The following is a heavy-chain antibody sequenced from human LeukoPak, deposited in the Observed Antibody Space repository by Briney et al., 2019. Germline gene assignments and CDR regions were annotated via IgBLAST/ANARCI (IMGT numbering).Heavy chain of an antibody. CDR3: ARGTSCSGGSCYANWFDP. CDR1: GGTFSSYA. V-gene: IGHV1-69*13. Sequence: GASVKVSCKASGGTFSSYAISWVRQAPGQGLEWMGGIIPIFGTANYAQKFQGRVTITADESTSTAYMELSSLRSEDTAVYYCARGTSCSGGSCYANWFDPWGQGTLVIVSS. J-gene: IGHJ5*02. CDR2: IIPIFGTA. D-gene: IGHD2-15*01.